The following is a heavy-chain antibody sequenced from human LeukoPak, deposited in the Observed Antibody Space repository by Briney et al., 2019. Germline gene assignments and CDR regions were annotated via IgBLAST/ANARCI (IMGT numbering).Heavy chain of an antibody. J-gene: IGHJ6*02. CDR3: ARAPYRRYYYSSAV. CDR1: GFTFSDYW. V-gene: IGHV3-7*04. Sequence: GGSLRLSCAASGFTFSDYWMSWVRQAPGKGLEWVANIKQDGNGKYYVDPVKGRFTISRDNAKNSLYLQMNSLTAEDTAVYYCARAPYRRYYYSSAVWGPGTTVTVSS. CDR2: IKQDGNGK.